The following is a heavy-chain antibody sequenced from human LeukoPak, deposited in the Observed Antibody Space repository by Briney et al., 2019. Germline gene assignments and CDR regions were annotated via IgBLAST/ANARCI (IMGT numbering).Heavy chain of an antibody. V-gene: IGHV3-66*04. D-gene: IGHD3-3*01. J-gene: IGHJ6*02. CDR1: GFTVSNNY. Sequence: PGGSLRLSCAASGFTVSNNYMTWVRQAPGKGLEWVSVIYSGNRTKYADSVKGRFIISRDNSKNTLLSQMNSLRAEDTAVYYCARLTSGNGLDVWGRGTTVTVS. CDR2: IYSGNRT. CDR3: ARLTSGNGLDV.